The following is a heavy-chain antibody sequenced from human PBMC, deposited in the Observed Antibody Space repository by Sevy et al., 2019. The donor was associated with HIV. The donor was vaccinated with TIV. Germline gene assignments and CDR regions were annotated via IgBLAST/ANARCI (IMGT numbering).Heavy chain of an antibody. V-gene: IGHV3-49*03. CDR2: IRSKAYGGTT. CDR3: TRALVVVIATGYYYYGMDV. CDR1: GFTFGDYA. J-gene: IGHJ6*02. Sequence: GGSLILSCTASGFTFGDYAMSWFRQAPGKGLEWVGFIRSKAYGGTTEYAASVKGRFTISRDDSKSIAYLQMNSLKTEDTAVYYCTRALVVVIATGYYYYGMDVWGQGTTVTVSS. D-gene: IGHD2-21*01.